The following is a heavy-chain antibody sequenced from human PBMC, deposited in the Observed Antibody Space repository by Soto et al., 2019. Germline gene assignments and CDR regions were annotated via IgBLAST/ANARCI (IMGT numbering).Heavy chain of an antibody. V-gene: IGHV1-69*13. CDR3: ARVISDMIYYYGMDV. CDR2: IIPIFGTA. Sequence: GASVKVSCTASGGTLSSHAISWVRQAPGQGLEWMGGIIPIFGTANYAQKFQGRVTITADESTSTAYMELSSLRSEDTAVYYCARVISDMIYYYGMDVWGQGTTVTVSS. CDR1: GGTLSSHA. D-gene: IGHD3-16*01. J-gene: IGHJ6*02.